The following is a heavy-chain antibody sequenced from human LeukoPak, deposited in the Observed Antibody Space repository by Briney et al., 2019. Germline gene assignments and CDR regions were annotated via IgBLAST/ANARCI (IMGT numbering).Heavy chain of an antibody. CDR1: GGSFSGYY. CDR2: INHSGST. D-gene: IGHD3-9*01. V-gene: IGHV4-34*01. Sequence: SETPSLTCAVYGGSFSGYYWSWIRQPPGKGLEWIGEINHSGSTNYNPSLKSRVTISVDTSKNQFSLKLSSVTAADTAVYYCARPSRLRYFDLRHAFDIWGQGTMVTVSS. J-gene: IGHJ3*02. CDR3: ARPSRLRYFDLRHAFDI.